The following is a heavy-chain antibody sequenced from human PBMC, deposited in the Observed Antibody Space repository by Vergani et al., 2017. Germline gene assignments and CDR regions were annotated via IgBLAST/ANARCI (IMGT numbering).Heavy chain of an antibody. V-gene: IGHV2-5*04. CDR2: IYWNDDQ. J-gene: IGHJ6*03. D-gene: IGHD1-7*01. CDR1: GFSLNTRGVS. Sequence: QITLKESGPTLVKPTQTLTLTCTFSGFSLNTRGVSVAWIRQPPGKALDWLALIYWNDDQHYSPSLNNRVTITKDTSKNQVVLTMTNMDYVDTGTYYCVYRKTECRTTVCFCPFYYYCYMDVWGKGTTVTVSS. CDR3: VYRKTECRTTVCFCPFYYYCYMDV.